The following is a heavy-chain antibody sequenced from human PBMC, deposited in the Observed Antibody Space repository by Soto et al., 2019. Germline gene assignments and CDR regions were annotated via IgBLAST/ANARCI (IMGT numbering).Heavy chain of an antibody. CDR1: GASISSTSRGDW. CDR2: IHNSGST. J-gene: IGHJ4*02. Sequence: QVQLQESGPGLVKPSGTLSLTCTVSGASISSTSRGDWWSWVRQPPGKGLEWIGEIHNSGSTNYNPSLKSRVTMSVDKSKNQFSLRLSSVTAADTAVYYCAKMLGATLVDYWGQGTLVTVSS. CDR3: AKMLGATLVDY. D-gene: IGHD1-26*01. V-gene: IGHV4-4*02.